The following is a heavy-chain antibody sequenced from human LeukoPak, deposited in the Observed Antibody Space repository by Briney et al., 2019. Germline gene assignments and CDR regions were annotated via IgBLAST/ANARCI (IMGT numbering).Heavy chain of an antibody. CDR3: ARLDRYYYGMDV. Sequence: PGGSLRLSCGASGFTFSSHAMTWIRQPPGKGLEWIGYIYYSGSINYNPSLKSRVTISIDTSKIQFSLTLSSVTAADTAVYYCARLDRYYYGMDVWGQGTTVTVSS. D-gene: IGHD3/OR15-3a*01. CDR2: IYYSGSI. CDR1: GFTFSSHA. J-gene: IGHJ6*02. V-gene: IGHV4-59*11.